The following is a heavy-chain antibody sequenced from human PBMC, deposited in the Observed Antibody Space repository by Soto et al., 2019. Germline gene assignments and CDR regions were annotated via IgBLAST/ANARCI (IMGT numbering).Heavy chain of an antibody. CDR2: IKQDGSEK. V-gene: IGHV3-7*01. CDR3: AREHPAYWVAAPSRALDY. CDR1: GFTFSSYW. D-gene: IGHD6-13*01. Sequence: VQLVESGGGLVQPGGSLRLSCAASGFTFSSYWMSWVRQAPGKGLEWVANIKQDGSEKYYVDSVKGRFTISRDNAKNSLYLQMNSLRAEDTAVYYCAREHPAYWVAAPSRALDYWGQGTLVTVSS. J-gene: IGHJ4*02.